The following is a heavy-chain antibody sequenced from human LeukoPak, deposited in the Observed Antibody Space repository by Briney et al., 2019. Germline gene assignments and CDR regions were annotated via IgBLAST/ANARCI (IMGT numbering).Heavy chain of an antibody. D-gene: IGHD5-18*01. CDR3: AAAVDTAMLTAYY. CDR2: IYYSGST. Sequence: SETLSLTCTVSGGSISSSSYYWGWIRQPPGKGLEWIGSIYYSGSTYYNPSLKSRVTISVDTSKNQFSLKLSSVTAADTAVYYCAAAVDTAMLTAYYWGQGTLVTVSS. J-gene: IGHJ4*02. V-gene: IGHV4-39*01. CDR1: GGSISSSSYY.